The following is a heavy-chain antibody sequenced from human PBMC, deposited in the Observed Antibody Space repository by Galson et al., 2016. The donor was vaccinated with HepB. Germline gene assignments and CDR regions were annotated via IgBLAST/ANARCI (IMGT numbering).Heavy chain of an antibody. V-gene: IGHV3-21*01. CDR2: LSITSGYK. CDR3: ARPPEGDRRYFDL. CDR1: GFRFSSYA. J-gene: IGHJ2*01. Sequence: SLRLSCAASGFRFSSYAMRWVRQSPGKGLEWCSFLSITSGYKSSADALKGRVTNSRDNAKNSLYLQMNSLRAEDTAAYYCARPPEGDRRYFDLWGRGTLVTVSS. D-gene: IGHD3-16*01.